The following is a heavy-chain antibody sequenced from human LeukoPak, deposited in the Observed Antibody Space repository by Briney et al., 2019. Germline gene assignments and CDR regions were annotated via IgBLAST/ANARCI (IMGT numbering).Heavy chain of an antibody. Sequence: GASVKVSCKASGYTFTGYYTHWVRQAPGQGLEWMGWINPNSGGTNYARKFQGRVAMTRDTSISTAYMELSRLRSDDTAVYDCASDSSATGYSGPHYFDYWGQGTLVTVSS. CDR1: GYTFTGYY. CDR3: ASDSSATGYSGPHYFDY. V-gene: IGHV1-2*02. J-gene: IGHJ4*02. CDR2: INPNSGGT. D-gene: IGHD5-12*01.